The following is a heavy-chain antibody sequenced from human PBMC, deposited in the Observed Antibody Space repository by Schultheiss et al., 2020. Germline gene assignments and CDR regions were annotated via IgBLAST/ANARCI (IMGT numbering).Heavy chain of an antibody. D-gene: IGHD3-16*02. CDR1: GFTFSSYA. Sequence: GGSLRLSCAASGFTFSSYAMSWVRQAPGKGLEWVSSISSSSSYIYYADSVKGRFTISRDNAKNSLYLQMNSLRAEDTAVYYCARLYVAESANHYYFDYWGQGTLVTVSS. V-gene: IGHV3-21*01. CDR3: ARLYVAESANHYYFDY. CDR2: ISSSSSYI. J-gene: IGHJ4*02.